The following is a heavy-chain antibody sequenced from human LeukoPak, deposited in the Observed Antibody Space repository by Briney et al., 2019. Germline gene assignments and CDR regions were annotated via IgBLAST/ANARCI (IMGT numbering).Heavy chain of an antibody. CDR2: IYYSGST. D-gene: IGHD6-13*01. J-gene: IGHJ3*02. V-gene: IGHV4-59*01. CDR1: GGSINSYY. CDR3: AMIAAAGSGAFDI. Sequence: SETLSLTCTVSGGSINSYYWSWIRQPPGKGLEWIGYIYYSGSTNYNPSLKSRVTISVDTSKNQFSLKLRSVTAADTAVYYCAMIAAAGSGAFDIWGQGTMVTVSS.